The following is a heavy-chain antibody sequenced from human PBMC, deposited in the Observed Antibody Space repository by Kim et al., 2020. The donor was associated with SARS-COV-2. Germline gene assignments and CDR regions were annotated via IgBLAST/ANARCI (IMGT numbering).Heavy chain of an antibody. J-gene: IGHJ4*02. V-gene: IGHV4-30-2*05. CDR3: ARGPPIGGGDCYSH. Sequence: PALSCRVTISIDTSKNQFSLKLSSVTAADTAVYYCARGPPIGGGDCYSHWGQGTLVTVSS. D-gene: IGHD2-21*02.